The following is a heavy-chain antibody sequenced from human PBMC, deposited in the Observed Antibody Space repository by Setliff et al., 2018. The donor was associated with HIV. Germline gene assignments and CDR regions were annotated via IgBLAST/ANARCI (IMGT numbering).Heavy chain of an antibody. D-gene: IGHD1-20*01. V-gene: IGHV3-74*01. CDR2: IKTDSSST. CDR1: GFTFSNYW. J-gene: IGHJ3*02. Sequence: GGSLRLSCAVSGFTFSNYWMHWVRQVPGKGLEWVSRIKTDSSSTDYADSVKGRFTISRDNAKNSLFLQMNSLRVEDTALYYCARGYHNAFDTWGQGTMVTVSS. CDR3: ARGYHNAFDT.